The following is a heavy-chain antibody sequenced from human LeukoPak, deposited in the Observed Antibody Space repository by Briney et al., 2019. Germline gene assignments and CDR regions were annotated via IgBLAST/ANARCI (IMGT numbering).Heavy chain of an antibody. Sequence: ASVKVSCKASGYTFTSYYMHWVRQALGQGLEWMGLINPSGGSTRYAQKFQGRVTMTRDMSTSTVYMELSSLRSEDTAVYYCARALPHRRLMDTTMEQHWFDPWGQGTLVTVSS. D-gene: IGHD5-18*01. J-gene: IGHJ5*02. V-gene: IGHV1-46*01. CDR3: ARALPHRRLMDTTMEQHWFDP. CDR1: GYTFTSYY. CDR2: INPSGGST.